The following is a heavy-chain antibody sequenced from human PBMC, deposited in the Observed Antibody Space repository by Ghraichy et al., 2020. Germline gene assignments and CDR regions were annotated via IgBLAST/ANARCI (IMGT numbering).Heavy chain of an antibody. CDR1: GDSVNSGNYY. J-gene: IGHJ4*02. CDR2: IYYSGST. V-gene: IGHV4-61*01. D-gene: IGHD6-13*01. CDR3: ARYQYRSSWHLRAFDY. Sequence: SETLSLTCTVSGDSVNSGNYYWSWTRQPPGEGLEWIGYIYYSGSTSYNPSLKSRVTISIDTSKNQFSLKLSSVTAADTAVYYCARYQYRSSWHLRAFDYWGQGALVTVSS.